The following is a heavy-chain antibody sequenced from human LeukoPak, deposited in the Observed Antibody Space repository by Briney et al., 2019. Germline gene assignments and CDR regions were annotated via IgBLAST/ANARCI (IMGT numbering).Heavy chain of an antibody. J-gene: IGHJ4*02. CDR1: GYTFTSYG. Sequence: ASVKVSCKASGYTFTSYGLNWVRQAPGQGLEWMGWINTNTGNPTYAQGFTGRFVFSLDTSVSTAYLQISSLKAEDTAVYYCASHDYDYVWGSYSYFDYWGQGTLVTVSS. CDR3: ASHDYDYVWGSYSYFDY. D-gene: IGHD3-16*01. CDR2: INTNTGNP. V-gene: IGHV7-4-1*02.